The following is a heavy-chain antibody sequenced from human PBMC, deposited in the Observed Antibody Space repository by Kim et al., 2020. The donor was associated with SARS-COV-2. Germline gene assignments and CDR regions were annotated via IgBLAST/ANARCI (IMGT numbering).Heavy chain of an antibody. Sequence: SETLSLTCAVYGGSFSGYYWSWIRQPPGKGLEWIGEINHSGSTNYNPSLKSRVTISVDTSKNQFSLKLSSVTAADTAVYYCARGSSSWYIIPRPFDYWGQGTLVTVSS. J-gene: IGHJ4*02. D-gene: IGHD6-13*01. CDR2: INHSGST. CDR1: GGSFSGYY. CDR3: ARGSSSWYIIPRPFDY. V-gene: IGHV4-34*01.